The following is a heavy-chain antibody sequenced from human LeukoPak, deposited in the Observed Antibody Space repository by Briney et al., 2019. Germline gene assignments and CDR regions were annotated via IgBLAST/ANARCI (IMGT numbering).Heavy chain of an antibody. CDR3: ARKKVRTLTEEGAFDI. Sequence: ASVKVSCKASGYTFTGYYMHWVRQAPGQGLEWMGWINPNSGGTNYAQKFQGRVTTTRDTSISTAYMELSRPRSDDTAVYYCARKKVRTLTEEGAFDIWGQGTMVTVSS. J-gene: IGHJ3*02. D-gene: IGHD1-1*01. CDR2: INPNSGGT. CDR1: GYTFTGYY. V-gene: IGHV1-2*02.